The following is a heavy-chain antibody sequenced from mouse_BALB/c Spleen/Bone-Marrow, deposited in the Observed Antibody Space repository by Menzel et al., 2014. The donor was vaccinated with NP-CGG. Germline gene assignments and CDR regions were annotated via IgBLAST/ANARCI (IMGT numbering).Heavy chain of an antibody. J-gene: IGHJ2*01. D-gene: IGHD2-4*01. CDR3: ARNDYDYFDY. V-gene: IGHV1S56*01. CDR2: IYPGNVNT. CDR1: GYTFTSYY. Sequence: VKLVESGPELVKPGASVRISCKASGYTFTSYYIHWVKQRPGQGLEWIGWIYPGNVNTKYNEKFKGKATLTADKPSSTAYMQLSSLTSEDSAVYFCARNDYDYFDYWGQGTTLIVSS.